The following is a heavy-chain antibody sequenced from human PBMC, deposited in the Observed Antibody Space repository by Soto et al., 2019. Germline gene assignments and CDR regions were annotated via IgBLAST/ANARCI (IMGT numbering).Heavy chain of an antibody. CDR1: GFTFNNSV. V-gene: IGHV3-30*18. CDR2: ISYDGSDK. Sequence: GGSLRLSCRVSGFTFNNSVMHGVRQAPGKGLEWMAVISYDGSDKYYADSVKGRVIISRDNSKNTLNLEMNSLRAEDTAIYYCVKDRVPGAYGNYYGMDVWGQGTTVTVSS. CDR3: VKDRVPGAYGNYYGMDV. J-gene: IGHJ6*02. D-gene: IGHD5-12*01.